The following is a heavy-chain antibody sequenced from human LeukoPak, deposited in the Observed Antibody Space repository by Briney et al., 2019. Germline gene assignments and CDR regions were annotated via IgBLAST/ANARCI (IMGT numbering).Heavy chain of an antibody. CDR3: ANNDYLGY. CDR2: ISATSTYI. Sequence: PGGSLRLSCAASGFTFSSHNINWVRQAPGKGLEWVSSISATSTYIYYADSVKGRFTISRDNAKNSVYLQMNSLRVEDTAVYYCANNDYLGYWGQGTLVTVSS. V-gene: IGHV3-21*01. D-gene: IGHD5-24*01. J-gene: IGHJ4*02. CDR1: GFTFSSHN.